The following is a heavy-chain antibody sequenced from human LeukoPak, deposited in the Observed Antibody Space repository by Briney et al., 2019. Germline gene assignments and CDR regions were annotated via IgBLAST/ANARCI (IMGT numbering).Heavy chain of an antibody. CDR2: ISSGGST. J-gene: IGHJ3*02. D-gene: IGHD3-22*01. CDR3: ARAQNYYDSSGYYPDAFDI. V-gene: IGHV4-59*01. Sequence: SETLSLTCTVSGGSISPYYCSWIRQPPGKGLEWIGYISSGGSTDYNPSLKSRVIMSVDTSKNQFSLKLSSVTAADTAVYYCARAQNYYDSSGYYPDAFDIWGQGTMVTVSS. CDR1: GGSISPYY.